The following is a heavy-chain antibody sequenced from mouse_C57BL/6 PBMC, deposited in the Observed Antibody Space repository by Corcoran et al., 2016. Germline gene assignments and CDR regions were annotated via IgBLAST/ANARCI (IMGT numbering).Heavy chain of an antibody. J-gene: IGHJ2*01. CDR2: INPYNGGT. V-gene: IGHV1-19*01. D-gene: IGHD4-1*01. Sequence: EVQLQQSGPVLVKPGASVKMSCNASGYTFTDYYMNWVKQSHGKSLEWIGVINPYNGGTSYNQKFKGKATLTVDKSSSTAYMELNSLTSEDSAVYYCARGDWACYLDYWGQGTTLTVSS. CDR3: ARGDWACYLDY. CDR1: GYTFTDYY.